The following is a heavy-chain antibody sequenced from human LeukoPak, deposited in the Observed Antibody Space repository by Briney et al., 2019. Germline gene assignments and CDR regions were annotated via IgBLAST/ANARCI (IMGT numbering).Heavy chain of an antibody. Sequence: PSETLSLTCAVYGGSFSGYYWRWIRQPPPKGLEWMGEVNLFESTNYNPSLKRRFTISVDTSKNQFALTLTSVTAAATAVYYCARGKVVPAAIRGIQYYYYYYMDVWDKGTTVTVSS. CDR3: ARGKVVPAAIRGIQYYYYYYMDV. CDR1: GGSFSGYY. D-gene: IGHD2-2*02. J-gene: IGHJ6*03. V-gene: IGHV4-34*01. CDR2: VNLFEST.